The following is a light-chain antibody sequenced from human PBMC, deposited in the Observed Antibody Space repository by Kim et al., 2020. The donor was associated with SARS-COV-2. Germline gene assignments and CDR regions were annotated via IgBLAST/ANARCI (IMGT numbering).Light chain of an antibody. V-gene: IGKV1-27*01. Sequence: ASVGDGSTITCRAGQDINNHLAWYQQKPGKVPKVLISAASALQSGVPSRFSGSRSGTDFTLTISSLQPEDVATYYCQKYDNAPWTFGQGTKVEIK. CDR2: AAS. CDR3: QKYDNAPWT. J-gene: IGKJ1*01. CDR1: QDINNH.